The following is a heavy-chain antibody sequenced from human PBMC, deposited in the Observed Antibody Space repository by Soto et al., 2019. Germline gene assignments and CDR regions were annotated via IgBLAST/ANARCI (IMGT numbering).Heavy chain of an antibody. J-gene: IGHJ5*01. CDR1: GASLSSISYN. D-gene: IGHD2-15*01. Sequence: SETMSLTCTVSGASLSSISYNWDGIRQPPGQGLAWVGSIFFTGNIYYNPSLKSRVTISVDTSRTHFSLMVNSLPAADPAVYYCASRHFSGGNGYKPWFDAWGQRALVTVSS. CDR2: IFFTGNI. V-gene: IGHV4-39*02. CDR3: ASRHFSGGNGYKPWFDA.